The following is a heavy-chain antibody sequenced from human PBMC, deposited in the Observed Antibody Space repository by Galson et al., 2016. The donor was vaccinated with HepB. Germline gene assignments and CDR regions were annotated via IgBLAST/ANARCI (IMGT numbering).Heavy chain of an antibody. Sequence: SVKVSCKASGCTFTTYAMYWVRQAPGQRLEWMGWINAANGDTKYSQKLQGRGTITWDTSANTAYMELSSLRSEDTAVYYCARGHIVATVDYYYYGLDVWGQGTTVTVSS. J-gene: IGHJ6*02. D-gene: IGHD5-12*01. CDR2: INAANGDT. CDR3: ARGHIVATVDYYYYGLDV. CDR1: GCTFTTYA. V-gene: IGHV1-3*01.